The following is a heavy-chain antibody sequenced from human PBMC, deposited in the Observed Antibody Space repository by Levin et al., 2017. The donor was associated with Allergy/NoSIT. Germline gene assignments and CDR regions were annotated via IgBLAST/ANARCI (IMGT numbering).Heavy chain of an antibody. D-gene: IGHD6-19*01. CDR1: GGSISSYY. CDR2: IYYSGST. J-gene: IGHJ4*02. V-gene: IGHV4-59*01. CDR3: GRVGYGYSSGFFDY. Sequence: SQTLSLTCTVSGGSISSYYWSWIRQPPGKGLEWIGYIYYSGSTNYNPSLKSRVTISVDTSKNQFSLKLSSVTAADTAVYYGGRVGYGYSSGFFDYWGQGTLVTVSS.